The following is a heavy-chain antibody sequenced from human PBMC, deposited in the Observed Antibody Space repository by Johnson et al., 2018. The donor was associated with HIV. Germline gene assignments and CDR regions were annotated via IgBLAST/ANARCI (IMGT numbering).Heavy chain of an antibody. J-gene: IGHJ3*02. CDR1: GFTFDDYG. CDR3: ARASSGYYSDAFDI. V-gene: IGHV3-66*02. CDR2: IYSGGST. Sequence: VQVVESGGLMVQPGGSLRLSCAASGFTFDDYGMSWVRQAPGKGLEWVSGIYSGGSTYYADSVKGRFTISRDNSKNTLYLQMNSLRAEDTAVYYCARASSGYYSDAFDIWGQGTMVTVSS. D-gene: IGHD3-22*01.